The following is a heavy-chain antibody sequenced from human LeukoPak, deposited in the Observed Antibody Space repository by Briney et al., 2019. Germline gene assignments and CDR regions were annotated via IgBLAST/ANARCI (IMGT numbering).Heavy chain of an antibody. V-gene: IGHV4-59*01. CDR3: ARAQLNLLVDFGMDV. Sequence: PSETLSLTCTVSGGSITTYYWTWIRRPLGKGLEGIVYINYSGSTNYNPSLKSRVTISVDTSKNQFSLKLSSVTAADTAVYYCARAQLNLLVDFGMDVWGQGTTVTVSS. D-gene: IGHD1-1*01. CDR2: INYSGST. CDR1: GGSITTYY. J-gene: IGHJ6*02.